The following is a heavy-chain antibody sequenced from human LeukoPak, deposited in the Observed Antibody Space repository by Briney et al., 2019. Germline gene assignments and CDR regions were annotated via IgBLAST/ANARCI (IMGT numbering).Heavy chain of an antibody. V-gene: IGHV3-23*01. CDR2: ISGRDDNT. D-gene: IGHD4-23*01. CDR3: AKRSDYAGNWNYFDY. Sequence: GGSLRLSCTASGCTFGDYAMSWVRQAPGKGLEWVSAISGRDDNTYYADSVKGRFTISRDNSKNTLYLQMNSLRAEDTAVYFCAKRSDYAGNWNYFDYWGQGTLVTVSS. J-gene: IGHJ4*02. CDR1: GCTFGDYA.